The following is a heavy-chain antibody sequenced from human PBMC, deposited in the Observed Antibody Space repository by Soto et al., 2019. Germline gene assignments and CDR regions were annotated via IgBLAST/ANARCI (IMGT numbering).Heavy chain of an antibody. CDR2: IYHSGST. V-gene: IGHV4-30-2*01. CDR1: GGSISSGGYS. J-gene: IGHJ5*02. D-gene: IGHD2-2*01. CDR3: ARGRGPYCISTSCYSNWFDP. Sequence: NPSETLSLTCAVSGGSISSGGYSWSWIRQPPGKGLEWIGYIYHSGSTYYNPSLKSRVTISVDRSKNQFSLKLSSVTAADTAVYYCARGRGPYCISTSCYSNWFDPWGQGTLVTVSS.